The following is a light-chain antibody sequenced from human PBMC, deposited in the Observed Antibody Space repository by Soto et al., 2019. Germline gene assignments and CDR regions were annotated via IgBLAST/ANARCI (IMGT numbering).Light chain of an antibody. J-gene: IGKJ3*01. V-gene: IGKV1-5*01. CDR1: QSISSW. CDR2: DAS. Sequence: DIQMTQSPSTLSASVGDRVTITCRASQSISSWLAWYQQKPGKAPKLLIYDASSLESGVPSRFSGSGSGTEFTLTISSLQPDGFATYYCQQYNSSPVTFGPGTKVDIK. CDR3: QQYNSSPVT.